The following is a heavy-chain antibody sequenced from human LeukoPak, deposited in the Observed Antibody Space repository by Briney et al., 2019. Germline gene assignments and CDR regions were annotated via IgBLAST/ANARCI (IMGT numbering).Heavy chain of an antibody. CDR1: GGSISSGSYY. CDR3: ARLYYDSSGVP. J-gene: IGHJ5*02. CDR2: IYTSGST. D-gene: IGHD3-22*01. V-gene: IGHV4-61*02. Sequence: SQTLSLTCTVSGGSISSGSYYWSWIRQPAGKGLEWIGRIYTSGSTNYNPSLKSRVTISVDTSKNQFSLKLSSVTAADTAVYYCARLYYDSSGVPWGQGTLVTVSS.